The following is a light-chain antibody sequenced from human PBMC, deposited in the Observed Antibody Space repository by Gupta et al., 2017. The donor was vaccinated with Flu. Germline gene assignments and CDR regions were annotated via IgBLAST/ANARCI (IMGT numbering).Light chain of an antibody. J-gene: IGLJ3*02. V-gene: IGLV2-23*01. CDR2: EGS. CDR1: SSDVGSYHL. CDR3: CSYAGRSTLV. Sequence: QSALTQPASVAGSPGQANTISCIGTSSDVGSYHLVSWYQQSPGKAPKLLIYEGSKQPSGVSTRLSVSKSGTTASLAISGLHAEDEAVYYCCSYAGRSTLVFGGGPKLTVL.